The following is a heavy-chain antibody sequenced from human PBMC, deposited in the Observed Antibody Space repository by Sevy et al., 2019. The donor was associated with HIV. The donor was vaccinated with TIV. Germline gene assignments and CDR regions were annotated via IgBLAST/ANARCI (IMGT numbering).Heavy chain of an antibody. D-gene: IGHD2-15*01. V-gene: IGHV4-61*01. CDR2: IYYTGNT. CDR1: GDSVTSSPHY. Sequence: SETLSLTCIVSGDSVTSSPHYWTWIRQPPGKGLEWIAYIYYTGNTNYNPSLRDRVTISVDISKNQFSLKLSSVTAADTVVYYCVRVVGEYCSGGTCSGWFDPWGQGTQVTVSS. J-gene: IGHJ5*02. CDR3: VRVVGEYCSGGTCSGWFDP.